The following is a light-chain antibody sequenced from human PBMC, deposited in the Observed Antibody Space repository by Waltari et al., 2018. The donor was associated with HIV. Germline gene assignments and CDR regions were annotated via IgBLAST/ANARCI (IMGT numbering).Light chain of an antibody. V-gene: IGLV2-11*01. J-gene: IGLJ3*02. CDR1: YRDIGSYNF. CDR2: DIT. CDR3: CSYAGSYLWV. Sequence: QSALTQPPSVSGSPGQSVTVSCSGSYRDIGSYNFVSWYQHRPDKAPRLILYDITDRPSGVPDRFSGFKSGNTASLIISGLEAEDEADYYCCSYAGSYLWVFGGGTRLSVL.